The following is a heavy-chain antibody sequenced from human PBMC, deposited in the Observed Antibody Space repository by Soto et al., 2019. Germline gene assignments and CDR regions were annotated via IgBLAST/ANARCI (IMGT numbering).Heavy chain of an antibody. CDR3: VRELSRGWFDP. CDR1: NDSTSSYY. D-gene: IGHD3-16*01. V-gene: IGHV4-59*01. Sequence: SETLSLTCTVSNDSTSSYYWSWIRQPPGKGLEWIVYSYFSGGTEYNPSLKGRVTISVDRSRNQFSLKLTSVTAADTAVYYCVRELSRGWFDPWGPGTLVTSPQ. J-gene: IGHJ5*02. CDR2: SYFSGGT.